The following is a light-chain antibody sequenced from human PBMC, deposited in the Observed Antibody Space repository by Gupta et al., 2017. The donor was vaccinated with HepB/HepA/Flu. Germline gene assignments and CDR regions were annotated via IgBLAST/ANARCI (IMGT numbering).Light chain of an antibody. Sequence: QSALTQPRSVSGSPGQSVNISCTGTSSDVGGYNYVSWYQQHPGKAPKLMIYDVSKRPSGVPDLFSGSKSGNTASLTISVLQAEDEADYYCCSYAGSYTVVFGGGTKLTVL. J-gene: IGLJ2*01. V-gene: IGLV2-11*01. CDR1: SSDVGGYNY. CDR3: CSYAGSYTVV. CDR2: DVS.